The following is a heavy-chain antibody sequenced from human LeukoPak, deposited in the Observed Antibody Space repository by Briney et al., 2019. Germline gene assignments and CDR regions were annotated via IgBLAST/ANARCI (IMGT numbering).Heavy chain of an antibody. J-gene: IGHJ2*01. CDR3: ARETEQQLIYWYFDL. Sequence: GASVKVSCKASGYTFTSYAMHWVRQAPGQRLEWMGWINAGNGNTKYSQKFQGRVTITRDTSASTAYMELSSLRSEDTAVYYCARETEQQLIYWYFDLWGRGTLVTVSS. CDR1: GYTFTSYA. V-gene: IGHV1-3*01. CDR2: INAGNGNT. D-gene: IGHD6-13*01.